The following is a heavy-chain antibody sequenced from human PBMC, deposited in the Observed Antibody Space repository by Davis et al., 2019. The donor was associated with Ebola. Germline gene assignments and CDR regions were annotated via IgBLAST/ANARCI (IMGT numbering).Heavy chain of an antibody. D-gene: IGHD2-15*01. CDR1: GGTFKNFA. CDR2: ISPYNGST. J-gene: IGHJ6*03. CDR3: AKDLIKDTYYYYYMDV. Sequence: ASVKVSCKASGGTFKNFAFSWVRQAPGQGLEWLGCISPYNGSTNYAPKLQGRVTMTTDTSTSTAYLELTSLRSDDTAVYYCAKDLIKDTYYYYYMDVWGKGTTVTVSS. V-gene: IGHV1-18*01.